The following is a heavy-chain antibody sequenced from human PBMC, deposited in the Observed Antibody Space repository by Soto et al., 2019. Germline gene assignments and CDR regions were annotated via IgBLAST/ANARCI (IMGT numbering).Heavy chain of an antibody. D-gene: IGHD2-21*01. CDR2: IFYSGSS. CDR1: GASVSRNIFY. Sequence: SETRSLTWTVSGASVSRNIFYWVWIRQPPGRVLEWIGSIFYSGSSYYNASLKSRVTMSVDTSKNQFSLKLSSVTAADTAVYYCARHDSGPLDNWGQGTLVTVSS. V-gene: IGHV4-39*01. CDR3: ARHDSGPLDN. J-gene: IGHJ4*02.